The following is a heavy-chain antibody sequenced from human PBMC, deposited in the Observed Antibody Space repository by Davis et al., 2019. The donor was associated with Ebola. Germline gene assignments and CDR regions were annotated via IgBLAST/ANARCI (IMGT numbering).Heavy chain of an antibody. V-gene: IGHV1-69*13. D-gene: IGHD3-3*01. J-gene: IGHJ6*03. Sequence: SVKVSCKASGYTFTSYGISWVRQAPGQGLEWMGWIIPIFGTANYAQKFQGRVTITADESTSTAYMELSSLRSEDTAVYYCARDGDFWSGYRAYYYYYMDVWGKGTTVTVSS. CDR3: ARDGDFWSGYRAYYYYYMDV. CDR1: GYTFTSYG. CDR2: IIPIFGTA.